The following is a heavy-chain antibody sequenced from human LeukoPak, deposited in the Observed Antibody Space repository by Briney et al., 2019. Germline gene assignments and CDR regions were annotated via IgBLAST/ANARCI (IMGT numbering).Heavy chain of an antibody. CDR2: IYWNDDK. CDR1: GFSLSTRGVG. CDR3: AHSPLYYDILAGYWGVWFDP. D-gene: IGHD3-9*01. Sequence: SGPTLVNPTQTLTLTRPFSGFSLSTRGVGVGWIRQPPGKALEWLSLIYWNDDKRYSPSPKSRLTITKDTSKNRVVLTMTNMDPVDTATYYCAHSPLYYDILAGYWGVWFDPWGQGTLVTVSS. V-gene: IGHV2-5*01. J-gene: IGHJ5*02.